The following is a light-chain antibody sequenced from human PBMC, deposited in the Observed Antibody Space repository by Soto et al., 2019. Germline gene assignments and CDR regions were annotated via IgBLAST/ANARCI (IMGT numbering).Light chain of an antibody. CDR3: QQYGSSRWT. Sequence: EIVLTQSPGTLSLSPGERATLSCRASQSVSSNYLAWYQQNPGQDPRLLIYGASSRATGIPDRFSGSGSGTDFTLTISRLEPEDFAMYYCQQYGSSRWTFGQGTKVEIK. CDR1: QSVSSNY. CDR2: GAS. J-gene: IGKJ1*01. V-gene: IGKV3-20*01.